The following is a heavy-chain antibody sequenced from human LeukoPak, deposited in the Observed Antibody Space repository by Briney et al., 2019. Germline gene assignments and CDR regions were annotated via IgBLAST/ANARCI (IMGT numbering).Heavy chain of an antibody. CDR1: GFTFSSYS. CDR3: AKDFVRYCSSTSCPYFDY. Sequence: GGSLRLSCAASGFTFSSYSMNWVRQAPGKGLEWVSSISSSSSYIYYADSVKGRFTISRDNAKNSLYLQMNSLRAEDTAVYYCAKDFVRYCSSTSCPYFDYWGQGTLVTVSS. D-gene: IGHD2-2*01. CDR2: ISSSSSYI. V-gene: IGHV3-21*04. J-gene: IGHJ4*02.